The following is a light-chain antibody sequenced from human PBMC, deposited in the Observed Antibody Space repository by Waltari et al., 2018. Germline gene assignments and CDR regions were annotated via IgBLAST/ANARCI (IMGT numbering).Light chain of an antibody. CDR3: AAWDDSLNGVV. CDR2: YDD. CDR1: RANIGNNV. Sequence: QSLLTQPPSVSEAPGQRVTISCSGSRANIGNNVLNWYQQLPGKRPKLLIYYDDLLPSGVSSRFSGSKSGTSASLAISGLQSEDEADYYCAAWDDSLNGVVFGGGTKLTVL. J-gene: IGLJ3*02. V-gene: IGLV1-36*01.